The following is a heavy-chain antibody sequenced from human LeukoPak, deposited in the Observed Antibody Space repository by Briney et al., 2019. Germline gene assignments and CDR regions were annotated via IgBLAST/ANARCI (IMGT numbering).Heavy chain of an antibody. CDR2: IRSKANSYAT. D-gene: IGHD4-17*01. CDR1: GFTFSGSA. Sequence: PGGSLRLSCAASGFTFSGSAMHWVRQASGKGLEWVGRIRSKANSYATAYAASVKGRFTISRDDSKNTAYLQMNSLKTEDTAVYYCATKLVTTRSLYYYYYMDVWGKGTTVTVSS. J-gene: IGHJ6*03. CDR3: ATKLVTTRSLYYYYYMDV. V-gene: IGHV3-73*01.